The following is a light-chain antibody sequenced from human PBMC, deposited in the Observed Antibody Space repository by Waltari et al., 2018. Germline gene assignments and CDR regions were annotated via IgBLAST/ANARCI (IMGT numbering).Light chain of an antibody. CDR1: TWGVRK. CDR3: QAWDSSIAF. Sequence: SSELNRKISVTVSPGQTARNTSFGDTWGVRKECRFQQKPGQSPLLVMYPDINRPSRIPGRFSGSKSGNTATLTISGTQAMEEADYYCQAWDSSIAFFGGGTKLTVL. V-gene: IGLV3-1*01. J-gene: IGLJ2*01. CDR2: PDI.